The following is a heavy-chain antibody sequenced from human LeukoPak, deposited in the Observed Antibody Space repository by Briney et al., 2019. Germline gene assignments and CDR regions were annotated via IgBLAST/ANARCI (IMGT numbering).Heavy chain of an antibody. V-gene: IGHV4-59*01. CDR1: GGSIRSYY. CDR3: ARARDGYIFDY. J-gene: IGHJ4*02. CDR2: IYYSGST. D-gene: IGHD5-24*01. Sequence: SETLSLTCTVSGGSIRSYYWSWIRQPPGKGLEWIGYIYYSGSTNYNPSLKSRVTISVDTSKNQFSLKLSSVTAADTAVYYCARARDGYIFDYWGQGTLVTVSS.